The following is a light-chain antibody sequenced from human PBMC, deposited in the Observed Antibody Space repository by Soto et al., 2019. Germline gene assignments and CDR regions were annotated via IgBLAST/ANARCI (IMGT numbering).Light chain of an antibody. CDR3: QQYDTLRVT. Sequence: DIQMTQSPSSLSSSVRERLTITCQASQDITNSLNWYQQKPGKAPNLLIYDASNLETGVPSRFSGSGSGTHFTFTISCLQPEDIATYYCQQYDTLRVTFGPGTKVDIK. CDR1: QDITNS. V-gene: IGKV1-33*01. CDR2: DAS. J-gene: IGKJ3*01.